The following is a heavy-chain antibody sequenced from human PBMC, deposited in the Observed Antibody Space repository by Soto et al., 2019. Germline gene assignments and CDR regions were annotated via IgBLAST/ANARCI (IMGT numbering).Heavy chain of an antibody. CDR1: GFSFSSYA. CDR2: ITGSGGST. J-gene: IGHJ4*02. V-gene: IGHV3-23*01. CDR3: ARDFIKYMSAYDFEY. D-gene: IGHD3-16*01. Sequence: EVRLLESGGGLVQAGGSLRLSCAASGFSFSSYAMSWVRQAPGKGLEWVSTITGSGGSTYYSDSVKGRFSISRDNSRDSLYLQMESRRAEDTAVYYCARDFIKYMSAYDFEYWGQGNLVTVSS.